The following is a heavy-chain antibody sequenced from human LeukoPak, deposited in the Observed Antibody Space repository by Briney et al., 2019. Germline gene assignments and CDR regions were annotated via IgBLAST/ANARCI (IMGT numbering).Heavy chain of an antibody. CDR3: AREPPGALS. Sequence: RPGGSLTLSCAPSGLTFDVYGMSWARQDPGEGLEWVSYIKWDGGSTGYADSVKGRFTISRDNAKSSLYQQMNRLRAEHTALYYCAREPPGALSWGEGTLVTLSS. J-gene: IGHJ5*02. D-gene: IGHD3-10*01. CDR1: GLTFDVYG. V-gene: IGHV3-20*04. CDR2: IKWDGGST.